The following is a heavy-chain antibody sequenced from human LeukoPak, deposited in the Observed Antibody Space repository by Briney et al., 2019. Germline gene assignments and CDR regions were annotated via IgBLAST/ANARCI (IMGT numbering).Heavy chain of an antibody. CDR2: INSDGSST. CDR3: ARGVFGHYYGSGSYYGVSYYFDY. CDR1: GFTFSSYW. D-gene: IGHD3-10*01. Sequence: GGSLRLSCAASGFTFSSYWLHWVRQAPGKGLVWVSRINSDGSSTSYADSVKGRFTISRDNAKNTLYLQMNSLRAEDTAVYYCARGVFGHYYGSGSYYGVSYYFDYWGQGTLVTVSS. J-gene: IGHJ4*02. V-gene: IGHV3-74*01.